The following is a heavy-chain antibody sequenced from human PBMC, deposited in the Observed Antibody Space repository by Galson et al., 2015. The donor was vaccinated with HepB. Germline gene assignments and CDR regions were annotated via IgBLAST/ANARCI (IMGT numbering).Heavy chain of an antibody. Sequence: AISGDSVSSKGATWNWIRQSPSRGLEWLGRTYYRSRWYNEYAASVKGRISINPDTSKNLFSLQLNSVTPEDTAVYYCSSLSGTEPYWGQGTLVTVSS. CDR1: GDSVSSKGAT. CDR2: TYYRSRWYN. J-gene: IGHJ4*02. V-gene: IGHV6-1*01. CDR3: SSLSGTEPY. D-gene: IGHD1-26*01.